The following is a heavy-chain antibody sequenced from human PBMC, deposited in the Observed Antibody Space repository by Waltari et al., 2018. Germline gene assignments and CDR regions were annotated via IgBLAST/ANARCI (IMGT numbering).Heavy chain of an antibody. CDR2: ISVHNRNT. Sequence: QLQLVQSGAEVKKPGASVKVSCKASAYSFPKYGVTWVRQAPGQGLEWMGWISVHNRNTKSPQKLQGRVTMTTDTSTSTAYMELRSLTSDDAAVYYCAGSTSPLGYYYYGTDVWGQGTTVTVSS. V-gene: IGHV1-18*04. CDR1: AYSFPKYG. D-gene: IGHD1-26*01. J-gene: IGHJ6*02. CDR3: AGSTSPLGYYYYGTDV.